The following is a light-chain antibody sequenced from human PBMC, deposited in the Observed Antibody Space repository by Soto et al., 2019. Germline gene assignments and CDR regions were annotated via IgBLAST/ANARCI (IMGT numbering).Light chain of an antibody. CDR2: RDN. J-gene: IGLJ1*01. Sequence: QAVVTQPPSVSGIPGQRVTISCSGGISNIATNYVHWFQQLPGTAPKVLSNRDNQRPSGVPDRFSGSKSGTSASLAISGLRSEDEAEYYCAAWDDTVRSYVFGTGTKVTVL. V-gene: IGLV1-47*01. CDR3: AAWDDTVRSYV. CDR1: ISNIATNY.